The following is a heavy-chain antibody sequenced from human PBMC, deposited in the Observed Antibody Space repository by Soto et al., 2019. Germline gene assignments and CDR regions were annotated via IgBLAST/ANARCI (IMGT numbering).Heavy chain of an antibody. Sequence: QVQLVESGGGVVQPGRSLRLSCAASGFTFSSYAMHWVRQAPGKGLEWVAVISYDGSNKYYADSVKGRFTISRDNSKNTLYLQMNSLRAEDTAVYYCARDQSFYYDSSGYIQQYFQHWGQGTLVTVSS. CDR2: ISYDGSNK. D-gene: IGHD3-22*01. V-gene: IGHV3-30-3*01. CDR3: ARDQSFYYDSSGYIQQYFQH. J-gene: IGHJ1*01. CDR1: GFTFSSYA.